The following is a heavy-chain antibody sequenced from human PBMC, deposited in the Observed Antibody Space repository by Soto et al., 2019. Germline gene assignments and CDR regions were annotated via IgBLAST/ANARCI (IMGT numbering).Heavy chain of an antibody. CDR2: ISDDGSNK. V-gene: IGHV3-30*18. D-gene: IGHD3-10*01. CDR1: GFTFSSYG. Sequence: QVQLVESGGGVVQSGRSLRLSCAASGFTFSSYGIQWVRQAPGNGLEWVALISDDGSNKYYADSVKGRFTTSRDNSKNTLYLQMNSLRPEDTAVYYCVKERYGQLWLEDYGLDVWGQGTTVTVSS. CDR3: VKERYGQLWLEDYGLDV. J-gene: IGHJ6*02.